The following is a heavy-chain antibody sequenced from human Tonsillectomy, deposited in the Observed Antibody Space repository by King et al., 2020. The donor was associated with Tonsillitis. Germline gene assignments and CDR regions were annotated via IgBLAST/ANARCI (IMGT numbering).Heavy chain of an antibody. CDR3: AKDAMRWVAGDWGYFDY. V-gene: IGHV3-43*01. J-gene: IGHJ4*02. Sequence: VQLVESGGVVVQPGGSLRLSCAASGFTFDDYTMHWVRQAPGKGLEWVSLISWDGGSTYYADSVKGRFTISRDNSKNSLYLQMNSLRTEDTAFYYCAKDAMRWVAGDWGYFDYWGQGTLVTVSS. CDR2: ISWDGGST. CDR1: GFTFDDYT. D-gene: IGHD2-15*01.